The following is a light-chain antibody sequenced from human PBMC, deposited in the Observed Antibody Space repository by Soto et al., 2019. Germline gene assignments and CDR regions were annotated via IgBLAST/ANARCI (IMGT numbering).Light chain of an antibody. CDR3: QDFGSLPYT. CDR1: QSVNSGH. J-gene: IGKJ2*01. V-gene: IGKV3-20*01. Sequence: PGERATLSCRASQSVNSGHFAWYHQKPGQAPRLLIYAASTRATGVPDRFSASGSGTDFTLTISRLEPEDFAVYYCQDFGSLPYTFGQGTKLEIK. CDR2: AAS.